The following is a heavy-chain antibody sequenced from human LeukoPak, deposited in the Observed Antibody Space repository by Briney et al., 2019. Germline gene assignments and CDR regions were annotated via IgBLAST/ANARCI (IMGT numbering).Heavy chain of an antibody. CDR3: ARAKDTAMVDY. Sequence: GGSLRLSCAASGFTFSSYSMNWVRQAPGKGLEWVSSISSSSSYIYYADSVKGRFTISRDNARNSLYLQMNSLRAEDTAVYYCARAKDTAMVDYWGQGTLVTVSS. J-gene: IGHJ4*02. V-gene: IGHV3-21*01. CDR1: GFTFSSYS. D-gene: IGHD5-18*01. CDR2: ISSSSSYI.